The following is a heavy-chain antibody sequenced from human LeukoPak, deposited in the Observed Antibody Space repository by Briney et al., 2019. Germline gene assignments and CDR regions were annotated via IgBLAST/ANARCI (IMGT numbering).Heavy chain of an antibody. V-gene: IGHV3-30*02. J-gene: IGHJ6*03. CDR3: SRWGASLYDYYMDV. D-gene: IGHD3-16*01. CDR2: IRYDGSNK. Sequence: GGSLRLSCAASGFTFSSYGMHWVRQAPGKGLEWVAFIRYDGSNKYYADSVKGRFTISRDNSKNTLYLQMNSLRAEDTAVYYCSRWGASLYDYYMDVWGKGTTVTVSS. CDR1: GFTFSSYG.